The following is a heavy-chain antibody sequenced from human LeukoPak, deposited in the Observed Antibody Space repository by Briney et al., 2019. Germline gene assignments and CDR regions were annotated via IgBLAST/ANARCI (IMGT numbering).Heavy chain of an antibody. CDR1: GFTFTSFG. Sequence: PGGSLRLSCAASGFTFTSFGMHWVRQAPGKGLEWVAFIRDDGSNKYYADSVKGRFTISRDNSRNTLYLQMDSLRAEDTAIYYCARGGGAYDFDYWGQGTLVTVSS. CDR2: IRDDGSNK. CDR3: ARGGGAYDFDY. D-gene: IGHD1-26*01. V-gene: IGHV3-30*02. J-gene: IGHJ4*02.